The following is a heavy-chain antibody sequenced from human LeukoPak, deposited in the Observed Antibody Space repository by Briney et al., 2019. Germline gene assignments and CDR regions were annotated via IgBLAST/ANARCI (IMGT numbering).Heavy chain of an antibody. CDR3: ARSMTVDRAAPLDY. J-gene: IGHJ4*02. CDR1: GGSISSYY. V-gene: IGHV4-59*08. CDR2: IYYSGTT. Sequence: SETLSLTCTVSGGSISSYYWSWIRQPPGKGLEWIGYIYYSGTTNYNPSLKSRVTISLDTSKNQFSLEVNSVTAADTAVYYCARSMTVDRAAPLDYWGQGTLVTVSS. D-gene: IGHD3-10*01.